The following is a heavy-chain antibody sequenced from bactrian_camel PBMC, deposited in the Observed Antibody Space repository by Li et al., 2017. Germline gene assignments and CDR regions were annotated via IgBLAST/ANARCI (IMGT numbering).Heavy chain of an antibody. CDR2: IRRSGGET. CDR1: GHSRGSNC. J-gene: IGHJ6*01. CDR3: AVYPRGLEIRTVVARRVGY. V-gene: IGHV3S56*01. Sequence: HVQLVESGGGLVQPGGSLRLSCVVSGHSRGSNCVGWYRLPPGRAPGGREGIAAIRRSGGETWYAGSVKGRFTISQDNPEHAVDLQMNSLKPEDTAMYYCAVYPRGLEIRTVVARRVGYWGQGTQVTVS. D-gene: IGHD6*01.